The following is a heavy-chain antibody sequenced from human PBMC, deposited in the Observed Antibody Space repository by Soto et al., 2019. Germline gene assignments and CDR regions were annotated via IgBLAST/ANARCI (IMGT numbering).Heavy chain of an antibody. CDR2: ISGGGGST. V-gene: IGHV3-23*01. CDR3: AKDLYYYDSSGYSHGFAP. J-gene: IGHJ5*02. CDR1: GFTFSSDA. Sequence: EVQLLESGGGLVQPGGSLRLSCAASGFTFSSDAMSWVRQAPGKGLVWVSAISGGGGSTYYADSVKGRFTISRDNSKNTLYLKMNSLRDEATAVYYCAKDLYYYDSSGYSHGFAPWGQGTLVTVS. D-gene: IGHD3-22*01.